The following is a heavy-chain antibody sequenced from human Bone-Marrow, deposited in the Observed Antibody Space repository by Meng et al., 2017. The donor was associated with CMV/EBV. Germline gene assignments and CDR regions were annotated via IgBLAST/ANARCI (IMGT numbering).Heavy chain of an antibody. Sequence: SETLSLTCAVYGGSFSGYYWSWIRQPPGKGLEWIGEINHSGSTNYNPSLKSRVTISVDTSKNQFPLKLSSVTAADTAVYYCASRYYDFWSGYVRFDPWGQGTLVTVSS. CDR3: ASRYYDFWSGYVRFDP. CDR2: INHSGST. V-gene: IGHV4-34*01. D-gene: IGHD3-3*01. J-gene: IGHJ5*02. CDR1: GGSFSGYY.